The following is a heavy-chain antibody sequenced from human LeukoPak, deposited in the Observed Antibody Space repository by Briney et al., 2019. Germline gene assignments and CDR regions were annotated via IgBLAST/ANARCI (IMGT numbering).Heavy chain of an antibody. V-gene: IGHV5-51*01. CDR3: ARPGQLGEYTPYYFDY. J-gene: IGHJ4*02. CDR2: IYPGDSDT. D-gene: IGHD3-16*01. CDR1: GYTFAKYW. Sequence: GESLKISCQASGYTFAKYWIGWVRQMPGKGLEWMGIIYPGDSDTRYSPSFQGQVTISADKSISTAYLQWSSLKASDTAMYYCARPGQLGEYTPYYFDYWGQGTLVTVSS.